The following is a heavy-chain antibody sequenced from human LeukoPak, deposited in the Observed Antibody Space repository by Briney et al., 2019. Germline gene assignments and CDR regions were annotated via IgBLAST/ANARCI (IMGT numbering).Heavy chain of an antibody. CDR3: ANERTYYDYVWGSSPFFDS. CDR1: GFSFSSYN. CDR2: ISISSSLA. V-gene: IGHV3-48*01. J-gene: IGHJ4*02. Sequence: GGSLRLSCAASGFSFSSYNMNWLRQAPGKGLEWVSYISISSSLAYYADSVKGRFTISRDNSKNTLYLQMNSLRAEDTAVYYCANERTYYDYVWGSSPFFDSWGQGTLVTVSS. D-gene: IGHD3-16*01.